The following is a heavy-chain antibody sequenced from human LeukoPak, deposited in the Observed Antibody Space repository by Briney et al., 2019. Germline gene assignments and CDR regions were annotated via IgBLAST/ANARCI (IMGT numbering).Heavy chain of an antibody. CDR2: ISGSGGST. CDR1: GFTFSYNA. D-gene: IGHD2-2*03. V-gene: IGHV3-23*01. CDR3: AKSLDIVVVPAAVLFDY. J-gene: IGHJ4*02. Sequence: GGSLRLSCAASGFTFSYNAMSWVRQAPGKGLEWVSAISGSGGSTYYADSVKGRFTVSRDNSKNTLYLQMNSLRAEDTAVYYCAKSLDIVVVPAAVLFDYWGQGTLVTVSS.